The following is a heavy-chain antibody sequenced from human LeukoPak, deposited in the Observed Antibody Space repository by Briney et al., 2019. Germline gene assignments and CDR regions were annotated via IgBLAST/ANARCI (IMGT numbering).Heavy chain of an antibody. J-gene: IGHJ4*02. CDR1: GFSFSSYA. D-gene: IGHD6-19*01. Sequence: GGSLRLSCAASGFSFSSYAMAWVRQAPGKGLEWVSGVSGSGVSACYADSVKGRFTISRDNSKNTLFLQMNSLRVEDTAVYYCAKRDSSGWYKDPTAFDHWGQGTLVTVSS. CDR3: AKRDSSGWYKDPTAFDH. CDR2: VSGSGVSA. V-gene: IGHV3-23*01.